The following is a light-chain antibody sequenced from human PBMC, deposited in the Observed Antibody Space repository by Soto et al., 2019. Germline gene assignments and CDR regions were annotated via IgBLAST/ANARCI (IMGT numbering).Light chain of an antibody. J-gene: IGKJ1*01. CDR1: QSFSSSY. CDR2: GAS. V-gene: IGKV3-20*01. CDR3: QQYATSPET. Sequence: EIVLTQSPGTLSLSPGERATLSCRASQSFSSSYLVWYQQKPGQAPRLLIYGASSRATGIPDRFSGSGSGTDFTLTISRLEPEDFAVYYCQQYATSPETFGQGTKLDIK.